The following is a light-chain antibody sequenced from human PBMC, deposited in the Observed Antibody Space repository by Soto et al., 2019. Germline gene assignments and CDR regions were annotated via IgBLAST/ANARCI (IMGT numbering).Light chain of an antibody. CDR2: GNS. Sequence: QSVLTQPPSVSGAPGQRVTISCTGSSSNIGAGYGVHWYQQLPGAAPKLLIYGNSNRPSWVPDRFSGSQSDTSASLAITGLQAEDEADYYCQTADTSLSVVFGGGTKVTVL. CDR3: QTADTSLSVV. CDR1: SSNIGAGYG. V-gene: IGLV1-40*01. J-gene: IGLJ2*01.